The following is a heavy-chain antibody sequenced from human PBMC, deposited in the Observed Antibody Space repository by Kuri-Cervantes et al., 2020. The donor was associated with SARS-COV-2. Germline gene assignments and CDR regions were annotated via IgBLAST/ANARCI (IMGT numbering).Heavy chain of an antibody. V-gene: IGHV3-53*01. CDR3: ARFSGSSSWYPGRYYYYMDV. CDR2: IYSGGST. Sequence: GESLKISCAASGFTVSSNYMSWVRQAPGKGLEWVSVIYSGGSTYYADSVKGRSTISRDNSKNTLYLQMNSLRAEDTAVYYCARFSGSSSWYPGRYYYYMDVWGKGTTVTVSS. J-gene: IGHJ6*03. D-gene: IGHD6-13*01. CDR1: GFTVSSNY.